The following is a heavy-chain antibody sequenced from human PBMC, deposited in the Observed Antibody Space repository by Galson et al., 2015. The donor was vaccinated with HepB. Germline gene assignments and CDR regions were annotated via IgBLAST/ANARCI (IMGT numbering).Heavy chain of an antibody. V-gene: IGHV3-23*01. CDR1: GFTLRAYA. CDR3: AKEPKDADCGGDCYYFDT. Sequence: SLRLSCAASGFTLRAYALSWVRQAPGKGLEWVSAISPSGGATFYADSVKGRFTISRDISKNTLYLQMSSQRVEDTAVYYCAKEPKDADCGGDCYYFDTWGQGTLVTVSS. J-gene: IGHJ4*02. D-gene: IGHD2-21*02. CDR2: ISPSGGAT.